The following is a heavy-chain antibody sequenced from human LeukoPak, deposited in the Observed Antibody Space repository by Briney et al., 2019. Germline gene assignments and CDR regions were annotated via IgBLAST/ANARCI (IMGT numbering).Heavy chain of an antibody. CDR2: IYSNDNT. V-gene: IGHV4-4*07. Sequence: SETLSLTCSVSGGSISGYYWTWVRQPAGRGLEWIGRIYSNDNTNYNPSLRGRLSMSVDASKNQFSLNLSSVTAADTAVYYCARCYGDTGFLESWGQGTLVTVSS. CDR1: GGSISGYY. CDR3: ARCYGDTGFLES. J-gene: IGHJ4*02. D-gene: IGHD3-16*01.